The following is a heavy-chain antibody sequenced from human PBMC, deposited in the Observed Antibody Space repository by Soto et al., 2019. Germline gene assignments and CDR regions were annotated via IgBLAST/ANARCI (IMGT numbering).Heavy chain of an antibody. V-gene: IGHV4-34*01. J-gene: IGHJ6*02. D-gene: IGHD2-2*01. CDR3: ARGVPAAMLRYYYYGMDV. Sequence: SETLSLTCAVYGGSFSGYYWIWIRQPPGKGLEWIGEINHSGSTNYNPSLKSRVTISVDTSKNQFSLKLSSVTAADTAVYYCARGVPAAMLRYYYYGMDVWGQGTTVTVSS. CDR1: GGSFSGYY. CDR2: INHSGST.